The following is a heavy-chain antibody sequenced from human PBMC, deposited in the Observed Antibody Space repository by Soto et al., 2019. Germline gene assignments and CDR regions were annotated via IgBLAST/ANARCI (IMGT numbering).Heavy chain of an antibody. D-gene: IGHD3-16*01. CDR3: ARAWGGNVFDY. CDR1: GGSISSYY. J-gene: IGHJ4*02. Sequence: QVQLQESGPGLVKPSETLSLTCTVSGGSISSYYWSWIRQPPGKGLEWIGYIYYSGSTNYNPSLKSRVTISVDTSKNRFSLKLSSVTAADTAVYYCARAWGGNVFDYWGQGTLVTVSS. CDR2: IYYSGST. V-gene: IGHV4-59*08.